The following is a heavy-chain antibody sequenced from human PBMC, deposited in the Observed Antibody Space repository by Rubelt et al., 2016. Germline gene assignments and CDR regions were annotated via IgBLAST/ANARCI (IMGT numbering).Heavy chain of an antibody. V-gene: IGHV4-59*05. CDR2: FTRGKEN. D-gene: IGHD6-13*01. Sequence: QVQLQESGPGLVKPSETLSLTCTVSDGSINNYYWSWIRQPPGKGLEWIGSFTRGKENHYNPSLESRVTISVDTSKTQLYQKLTSMTAADTAVYYCARPQYSWVSTIDYWGQGTLVTVSS. CDR3: ARPQYSWVSTIDY. CDR1: DGSINNYY. J-gene: IGHJ4*02.